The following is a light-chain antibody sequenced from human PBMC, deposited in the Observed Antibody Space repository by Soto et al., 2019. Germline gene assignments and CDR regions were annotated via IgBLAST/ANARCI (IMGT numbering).Light chain of an antibody. V-gene: IGKV3-15*01. CDR1: QTVASN. CDR2: GAS. J-gene: IGKJ2*01. Sequence: EIVMTQSPASLSVSPGEGATLSCRACQTVASNLAWYQQKPGQAPRLLIHGASTRATGVPARFSGSGSGTDFTLTISSLQSEDFGVYYCQQYHNWPPQYTFGQGTKLQIK. CDR3: QQYHNWPPQYT.